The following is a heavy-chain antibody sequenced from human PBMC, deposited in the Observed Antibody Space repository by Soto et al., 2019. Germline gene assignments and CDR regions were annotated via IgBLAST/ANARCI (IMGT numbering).Heavy chain of an antibody. CDR2: IYPGDSDT. J-gene: IGHJ6*03. D-gene: IGHD6-13*01. CDR3: ARGRGRAAAGTVYYYYYYMDV. CDR1: GYRFTSYW. Sequence: GESLKISCTGSGYRFTSYWIGWVRQLNGKGLEWMGIIYPGDSDTRYSPSFQGQVTISADKSISTAYLQWSSLKASDTAMYYCARGRGRAAAGTVYYYYYYMDVWGKGTTVTVSS. V-gene: IGHV5-51*01.